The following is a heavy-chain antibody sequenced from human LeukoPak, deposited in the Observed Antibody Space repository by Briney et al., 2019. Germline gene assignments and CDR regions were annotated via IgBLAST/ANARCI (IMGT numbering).Heavy chain of an antibody. J-gene: IGHJ4*02. D-gene: IGHD2-21*02. V-gene: IGHV1-8*01. CDR3: ARARRDLGAFDY. CDR1: GYTFTSYD. CDR2: MNPNSGNT. Sequence: ASVKVSCKASGYTFTSYDINWVRQATGQGLEWMGWMNPNSGNTGYAQKFQGRVTMTRNTSISTAYMELRSLRSEDTAVYYCARARRDLGAFDYWGQGTLVTVSS.